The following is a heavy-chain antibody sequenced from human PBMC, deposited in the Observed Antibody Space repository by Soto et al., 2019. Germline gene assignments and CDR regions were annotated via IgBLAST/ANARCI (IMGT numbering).Heavy chain of an antibody. CDR2: IYPGDSDT. V-gene: IGHV5-51*01. J-gene: IGHJ3*02. D-gene: IGHD3-22*01. Sequence: PGASLTLCCKGSGYSFTSYWIGWVRQMPGKGLEWMGIIYPGDSDTRYSPSFQGQATISADKSISTAYLQWSCGKASNTAMYYCARGRYSYDSSGYCEQQAFDIWAQGTIVTVSS. CDR1: GYSFTSYW. CDR3: ARGRYSYDSSGYCEQQAFDI.